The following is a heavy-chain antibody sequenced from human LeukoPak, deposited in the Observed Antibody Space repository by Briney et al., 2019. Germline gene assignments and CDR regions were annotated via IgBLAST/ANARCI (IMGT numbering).Heavy chain of an antibody. J-gene: IGHJ4*02. D-gene: IGHD4-17*01. Sequence: GGSLRLFCAASGFTFSSYSLNWVRQAQGKGLEWVSSISSSSSYIYYADSVKGRFTISRDNAKNSLYLQMSRLRGEDTAVYYCARKAITVTTFDYWGQGTLVTVSS. CDR3: ARKAITVTTFDY. V-gene: IGHV3-21*01. CDR2: ISSSSSYI. CDR1: GFTFSSYS.